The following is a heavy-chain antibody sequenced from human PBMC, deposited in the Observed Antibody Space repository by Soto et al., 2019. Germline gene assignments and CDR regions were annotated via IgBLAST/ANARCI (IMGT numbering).Heavy chain of an antibody. J-gene: IGHJ4*02. Sequence: QVQLQESGPGLVKPSETLSLTCTVSGGSISSYYWSWIRQPPGKGLEWIGYIYYSGSTNYNPSLKSRVTISVDTSKNQFSLKLSSVTAADTAVYYCASGNSGSYYYWGQGTLVIVSS. D-gene: IGHD1-26*01. CDR1: GGSISSYY. CDR2: IYYSGST. CDR3: ASGNSGSYYY. V-gene: IGHV4-59*01.